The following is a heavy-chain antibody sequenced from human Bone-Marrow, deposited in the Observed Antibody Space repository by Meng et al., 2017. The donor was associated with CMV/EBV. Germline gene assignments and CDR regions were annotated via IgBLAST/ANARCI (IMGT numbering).Heavy chain of an antibody. CDR3: ARGGWGTYDFWSGYPIRDYGMAV. J-gene: IGHJ6*02. CDR1: GFTFSSYS. CDR2: ISSSSSYI. Sequence: GESLKISCAASGFTFSSYSMNWVRQAPGKGLEWVSSISSSSSYIYYADSVKGRFTISRDNAKNSLYLQMNSLRAEDTAVYYCARGGWGTYDFWSGYPIRDYGMAVWGQGNTVTVAS. D-gene: IGHD3-3*01. V-gene: IGHV3-21*01.